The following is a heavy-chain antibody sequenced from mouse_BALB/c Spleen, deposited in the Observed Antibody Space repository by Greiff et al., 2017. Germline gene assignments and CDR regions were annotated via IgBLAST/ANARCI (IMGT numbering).Heavy chain of an antibody. D-gene: IGHD2-14*01. CDR2: ISYDGSN. J-gene: IGHJ4*01. V-gene: IGHV3-6*02. CDR1: GYSITSGYY. CDR3: ASDRYDGGDD. Sequence: EVKLMESGPGLVKPSQSLSLTCSVTGYSITSGYYWNWIRQFPGNKLEWMGYISYDGSNNYNPSLKNRISITRDTSKNQFFLKLNSVTTEDTATYYCASDRYDGGDDWGQGTSVTVSS.